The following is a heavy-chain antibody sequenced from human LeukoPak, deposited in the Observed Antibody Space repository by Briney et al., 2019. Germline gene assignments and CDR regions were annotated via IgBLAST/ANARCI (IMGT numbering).Heavy chain of an antibody. D-gene: IGHD3-3*01. CDR2: IVVGSGNT. J-gene: IGHJ6*02. Sequence: SVKVSCKASGFTFTSSAVQWVRQARGQRLEWIGWIVVGSGNTNYAQKFQERVTITRDMSTSTAYMELSSLRSEDTAVYYCAADVHYDFWSGSQSPYYYYGMDVWGQGTTVTVSS. CDR3: AADVHYDFWSGSQSPYYYYGMDV. CDR1: GFTFTSSA. V-gene: IGHV1-58*01.